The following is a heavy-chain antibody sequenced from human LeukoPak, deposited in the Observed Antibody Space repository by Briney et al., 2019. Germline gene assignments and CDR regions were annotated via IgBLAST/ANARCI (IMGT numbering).Heavy chain of an antibody. D-gene: IGHD4-17*01. J-gene: IGHJ2*01. Sequence: PSETLSLTCTVSGGSISSSSYYLGWIRQPPGKGLEWIGSIYYSGSTYYNPSLKSRVTISVDTSKNQFSLKLSSVTAADTAVYYCARPQSVTNVYWYFDLWGRGTLVTVSS. CDR1: GGSISSSSYY. CDR2: IYYSGST. V-gene: IGHV4-39*01. CDR3: ARPQSVTNVYWYFDL.